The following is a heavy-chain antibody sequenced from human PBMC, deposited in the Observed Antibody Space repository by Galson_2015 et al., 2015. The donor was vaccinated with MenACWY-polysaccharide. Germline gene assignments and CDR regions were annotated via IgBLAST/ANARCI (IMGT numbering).Heavy chain of an antibody. Sequence: SLRLSCAASGFTFSNYGMAWVRQAPGKGLDWVSAMSRSGTSYYAASVKGRFTISRDNSKNTLYLQMNSLRVEDTAVYYCAREGFCSDGTYYFYDYWGQGTLVTVSS. CDR2: MSRSGTS. CDR3: AREGFCSDGTYYFYDY. D-gene: IGHD2-15*01. J-gene: IGHJ4*02. V-gene: IGHV3-23*01. CDR1: GFTFSNYG.